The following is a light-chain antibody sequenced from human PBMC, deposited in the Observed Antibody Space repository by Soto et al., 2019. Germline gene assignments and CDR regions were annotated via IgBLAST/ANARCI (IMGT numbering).Light chain of an antibody. CDR1: QGITNY. J-gene: IGKJ4*01. CDR2: DAS. V-gene: IGKV1-33*01. Sequence: DIQMTQSPSSLSASVGDRVAITCQARQGITNYLNWYQQKPGKAPKLLIYDASNLETGVPSRFSGGGSGTDFTFTIRSLQPDDIGTYYCQQYDDLPLTFGGGTRVEIK. CDR3: QQYDDLPLT.